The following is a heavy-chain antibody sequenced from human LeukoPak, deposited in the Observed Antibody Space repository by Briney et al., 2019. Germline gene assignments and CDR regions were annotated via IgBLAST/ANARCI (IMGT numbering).Heavy chain of an antibody. D-gene: IGHD2-2*01. J-gene: IGHJ5*02. CDR2: INPNSGGT. Sequence: GASVKVSCKASGYTFTGYYTHWVRQAPGQGLEWMGWINPNSGGTNYAQKFQGRVTMTRDTSISTAYMELSRLRSDDTAVYYCARDRGYCSSTSCYRVTNWFDPWGQGTLVTVSS. CDR1: GYTFTGYY. V-gene: IGHV1-2*02. CDR3: ARDRGYCSSTSCYRVTNWFDP.